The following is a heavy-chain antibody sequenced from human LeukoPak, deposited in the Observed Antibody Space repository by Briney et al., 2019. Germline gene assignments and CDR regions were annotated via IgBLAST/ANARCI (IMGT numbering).Heavy chain of an antibody. CDR3: ARRKAVIPEYYFDY. V-gene: IGHV4-39*01. J-gene: IGHJ4*02. D-gene: IGHD3-16*02. CDR1: GGSISSSNYY. CDR2: IYYSGST. Sequence: SETLSLTCTVSGGSISSSNYYWGWIRQPPGKGLEWIGSIYYSGSTFYNPSLNSRVTISVDTSKNQFSLKLSSVTAADTAVYYCARRKAVIPEYYFDYWGQGTLVTVSS.